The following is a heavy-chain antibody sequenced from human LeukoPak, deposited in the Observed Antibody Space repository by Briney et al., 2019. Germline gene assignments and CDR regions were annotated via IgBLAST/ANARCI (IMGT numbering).Heavy chain of an antibody. CDR3: ARRGDYCSAENCYPWWFDA. CDR1: GYSSTTYW. CDR2: LYSGDTDT. Sequence: EQSLTFSCTGSGYSSTTYWITWVGQMRGQGLDWMGILYSGDTDTRYGPSFQAQVTISADKSISTAYMQWSSLKASDTAMYYCARRGDYCSAENCYPWWFDAGGQGTLVTVSS. D-gene: IGHD2-15*01. V-gene: IGHV5-51*01. J-gene: IGHJ5*02.